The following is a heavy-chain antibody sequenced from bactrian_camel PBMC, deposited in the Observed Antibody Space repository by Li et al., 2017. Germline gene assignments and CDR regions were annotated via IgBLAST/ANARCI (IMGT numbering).Heavy chain of an antibody. J-gene: IGHJ4*01. CDR2: IDGDGRT. CDR1: GMGYGVYC. D-gene: IGHD3*01. V-gene: IGHV3S53*01. Sequence: VQLVESGGGLVQPGGSLRLSCAASGMGYGVYCLGWFRQAPGKERARVATIDGDGRTNYAGSVKGRFTISKGNANNILTLYLQIDDLKPSDTAMYYCAARGIFMDSRRCLLPDWYNRWGQGTQVTVS. CDR3: AARGIFMDSRRCLLPDWYNR.